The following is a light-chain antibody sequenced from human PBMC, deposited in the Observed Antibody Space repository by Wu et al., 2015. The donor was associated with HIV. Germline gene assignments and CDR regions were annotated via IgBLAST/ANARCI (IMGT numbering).Light chain of an antibody. CDR2: AAS. Sequence: DIQMTHSPPSLSASVGDRATITCRASQDIGNFLNWYQQKPGKAPKLLIYAASTLHSGAPSRFSGSRSGAHFTLTISSLRLEDFATYFCQQSYYTPWTFGQGTKVELK. V-gene: IGKV1-39*01. CDR3: QQSYYTPWT. CDR1: QDIGNF. J-gene: IGKJ1*01.